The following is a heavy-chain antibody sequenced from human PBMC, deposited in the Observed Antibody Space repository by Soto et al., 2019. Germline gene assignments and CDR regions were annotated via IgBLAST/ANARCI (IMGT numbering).Heavy chain of an antibody. Sequence: SETLSLTCAVSGGSISSGGYYWSWIRQQPGKGLEWIGYIYYIGSTYYNPSLKSRVTISVDTSKNQFSLRLTSVTAADTAVYYCAKSVFPWGQGTLVTVSS. CDR3: AKSVFP. CDR2: IYYIGST. V-gene: IGHV4-31*11. J-gene: IGHJ5*02. CDR1: GGSISSGGYY.